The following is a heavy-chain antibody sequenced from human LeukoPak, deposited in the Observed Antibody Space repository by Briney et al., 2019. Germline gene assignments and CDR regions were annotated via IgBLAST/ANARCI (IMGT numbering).Heavy chain of an antibody. CDR1: GFTFSTYS. CDR2: ITSSSTYL. CDR3: VGGVAAADMPFDY. Sequence: PGGSLRLSCAASGFTFSTYSMNWVRQAPGKGLEWVSSITSSSTYLYYADSVKGRFTISRDNAKNSLYLQMNSLRAEDTAVYYCVGGVAAADMPFDYWGQGTLVTVSS. V-gene: IGHV3-21*01. D-gene: IGHD6-13*01. J-gene: IGHJ4*02.